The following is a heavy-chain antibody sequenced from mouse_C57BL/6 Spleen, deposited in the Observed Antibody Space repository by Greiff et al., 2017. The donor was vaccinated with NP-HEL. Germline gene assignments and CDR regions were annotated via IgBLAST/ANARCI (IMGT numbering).Heavy chain of an antibody. V-gene: IGHV5-12*01. J-gene: IGHJ1*03. Sequence: EVQLVESGGGLVQPGGSLKLSCAASGFTFSDYYMYWVRQTPEKRLEWVAYISNGGGSTYYPDTVKGRFTISRDNAKNTLYLQLSRLKSEDTAMYYCARHKRYYGSSHWYFDVWGTGTTVTVSS. CDR2: ISNGGGST. CDR1: GFTFSDYY. CDR3: ARHKRYYGSSHWYFDV. D-gene: IGHD1-1*01.